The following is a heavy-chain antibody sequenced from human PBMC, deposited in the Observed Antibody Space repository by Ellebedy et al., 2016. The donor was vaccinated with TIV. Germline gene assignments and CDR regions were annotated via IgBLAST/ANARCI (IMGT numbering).Heavy chain of an antibody. CDR2: ISWDSGNT. Sequence: GESLKISCAASGFTFGDYAMHWVRQVPGKGLEWVSLISWDSGNTYYADSVKGRFTISRENSKNSLYLQMNSLSVEDTALYYCAKGPGAAIGKGYLDDWGQGTLVTVSS. J-gene: IGHJ4*02. D-gene: IGHD6-13*01. CDR1: GFTFGDYA. CDR3: AKGPGAAIGKGYLDD. V-gene: IGHV3-43D*03.